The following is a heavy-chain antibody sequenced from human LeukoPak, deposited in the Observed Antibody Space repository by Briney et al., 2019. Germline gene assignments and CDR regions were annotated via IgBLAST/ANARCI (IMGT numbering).Heavy chain of an antibody. V-gene: IGHV4-30-4*08. CDR2: IYYSGST. D-gene: IGHD6-13*01. Sequence: SETLSLTCTVSGGSISSGGYSWSWIRQHPGKGLEWIGYIYYSGSTYYNPSLKSRVTISVDTSKNQFSLKLSSVTAADTAVYYCARGIAGSFDYWGQGTLVTVSS. J-gene: IGHJ4*02. CDR1: GGSISSGGYS. CDR3: ARGIAGSFDY.